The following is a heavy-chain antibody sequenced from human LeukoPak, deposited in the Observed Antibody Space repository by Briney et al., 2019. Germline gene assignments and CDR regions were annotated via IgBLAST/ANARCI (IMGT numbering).Heavy chain of an antibody. D-gene: IGHD3-10*01. CDR1: GDTFSSYA. CDR3: ARANKALFGVGYFDY. Sequence: ASVKVSCKASGDTFSSYAISWVRQAPGQGLEWMGGIIPIFGTANYAQKFQGRVTITADKSTSTAYMELSSLRSEDTAVYYCARANKALFGVGYFDYWGQGTLVTVSS. CDR2: IIPIFGTA. J-gene: IGHJ4*02. V-gene: IGHV1-69*06.